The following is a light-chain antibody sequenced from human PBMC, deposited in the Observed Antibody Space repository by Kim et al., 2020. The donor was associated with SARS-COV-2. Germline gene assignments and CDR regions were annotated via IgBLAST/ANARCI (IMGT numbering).Light chain of an antibody. V-gene: IGLV3-21*04. Sequence: APGKTASLTCGGNNIGSKSVHWYQQKPGQAPVLVISYDSDRPSGIPERFSGSNSGNTATLTISRVEAGDEADYYCQLWDSSRDPWVFGGGTQLTVL. J-gene: IGLJ3*02. CDR3: QLWDSSRDPWV. CDR1: NIGSKS. CDR2: YDS.